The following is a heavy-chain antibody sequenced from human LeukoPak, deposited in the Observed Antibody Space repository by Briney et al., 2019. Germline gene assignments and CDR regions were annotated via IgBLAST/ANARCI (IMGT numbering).Heavy chain of an antibody. D-gene: IGHD1-26*01. J-gene: IGHJ5*02. V-gene: IGHV1-69*13. CDR3: ARAYTGGYDNWFDP. CDR1: GGTFSSYA. CDR2: IIPIFGTA. Sequence: ASVKVSCKASGGTFSSYAISWVRQAPGQGLEWMGGIIPIFGTANYAQKFQGRVTITADESTSTAYMELSSLRSEDTAVYYCARAYTGGYDNWFDPWGQGTLVTVSS.